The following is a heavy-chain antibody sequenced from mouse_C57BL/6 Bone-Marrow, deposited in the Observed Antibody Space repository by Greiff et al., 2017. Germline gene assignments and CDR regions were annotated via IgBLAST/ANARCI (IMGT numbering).Heavy chain of an antibody. CDR1: GYTFTSYW. CDR3: ASFITTVVATRAWFAY. V-gene: IGHV1-64*01. J-gene: IGHJ3*01. D-gene: IGHD1-1*01. CDR2: IHPNSGST. Sequence: QVQLQQPGAELVKPGASVKLSCKASGYTFTSYWMHWVKQRPGQGLEWIGMIHPNSGSTNYNEKFKSKATLTVDKSSSTAYMQLSSLTSEDSAVYSWASFITTVVATRAWFAYWGQGALLTVSA.